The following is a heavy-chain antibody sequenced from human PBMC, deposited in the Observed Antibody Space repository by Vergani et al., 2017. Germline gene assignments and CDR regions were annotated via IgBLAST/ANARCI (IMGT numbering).Heavy chain of an antibody. CDR2: ISARYPST. Sequence: EVHLLESGGGQVEAGGSLRLSCVASGFTFSNSAMSWVRQTPGKGLEWVSAISARYPSTYYADSVKGRFTISRDNSKNMLYLQMNSLRAEATAVYYWARLSYDTTPFLQGGYDYWGQGTLVTVAS. CDR3: ARLSYDTTPFLQGGYDY. V-gene: IGHV3-23*01. CDR1: GFTFSNSA. J-gene: IGHJ4*02. D-gene: IGHD3-22*01.